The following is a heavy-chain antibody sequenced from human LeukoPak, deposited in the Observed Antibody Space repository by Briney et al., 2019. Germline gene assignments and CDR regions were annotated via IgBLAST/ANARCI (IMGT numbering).Heavy chain of an antibody. CDR2: SRNKANGYTT. D-gene: IGHD1-26*01. J-gene: IGHJ3*01. Sequence: GGSLRLSCAASGFTVSSNYMSWVRQAPGKGLEWVGRSRNKANGYTTEYAASVKGRFTISRDDSKNSLSLEMNSLKTEDTAVYYCAKDDLSGNGKWYVFDVWGQGIMVIVSS. CDR1: GFTVSSNY. V-gene: IGHV3-72*01. CDR3: AKDDLSGNGKWYVFDV.